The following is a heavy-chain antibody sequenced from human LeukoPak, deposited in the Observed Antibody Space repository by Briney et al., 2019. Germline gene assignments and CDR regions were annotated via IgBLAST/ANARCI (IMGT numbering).Heavy chain of an antibody. CDR1: GGSISSYY. V-gene: IGHV4-59*01. CDR3: ARTTPYDAFDI. Sequence: PSETLSLTCTVSGGSISSYYWSWIRQPPGKGLEWIGYIYYSGSTNYNPSLKSRVTISVDTSKNQFSLKLSSVTAADTAVYYCARTTPYDAFDIWGQGTMDTVSS. D-gene: IGHD1-1*01. J-gene: IGHJ3*02. CDR2: IYYSGST.